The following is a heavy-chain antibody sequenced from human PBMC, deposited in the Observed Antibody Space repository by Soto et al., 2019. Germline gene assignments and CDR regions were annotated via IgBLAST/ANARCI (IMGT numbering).Heavy chain of an antibody. CDR2: ISYDGSNK. J-gene: IGHJ4*02. V-gene: IGHV3-30-3*01. Sequence: VQLVESGGGVVQPGRSLRLSCAASGFTFSSYAMHWVRQAPGKGLEWVAVISYDGSNKYYADSVKGRFTISRDNSKNTLYLQMNSLRAEDTAVYYCAREWSSGSYFDYWGQGTLVTVSS. D-gene: IGHD1-26*01. CDR3: AREWSSGSYFDY. CDR1: GFTFSSYA.